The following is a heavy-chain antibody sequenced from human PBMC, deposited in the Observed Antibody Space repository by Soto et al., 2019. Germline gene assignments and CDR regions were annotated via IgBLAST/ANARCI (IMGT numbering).Heavy chain of an antibody. CDR2: IRSKANSYAT. Sequence: GGSLRLSCAASGFTFSGSAMHWVRQASGKGLEWVGRIRSKANSYATAYAASVKGRFTISRDDSKNTAYLQMNSLKTEDTAVYYCTTFGGHSSGLRHVRYYYMDVWGKGTTVTVSS. CDR3: TTFGGHSSGLRHVRYYYMDV. D-gene: IGHD6-19*01. V-gene: IGHV3-73*01. J-gene: IGHJ6*03. CDR1: GFTFSGSA.